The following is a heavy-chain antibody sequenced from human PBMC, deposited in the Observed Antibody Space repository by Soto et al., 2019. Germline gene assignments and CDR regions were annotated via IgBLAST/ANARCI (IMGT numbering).Heavy chain of an antibody. V-gene: IGHV3-48*03. D-gene: IGHD1-20*01. CDR1: GFVFKNYE. CDR3: ARDIDNRDYYYGLDV. J-gene: IGHJ6*02. Sequence: EVQLVESGGGLVQPGGSLRLSCVASGFVFKNYEMNWVCQAPGKGLEWISYISNSGNTIYVADSMRGRFTISRDNAKNSLFLQMNSLRADDTAVYYCARDIDNRDYYYGLDVWGQGTTVTVSS. CDR2: ISNSGNTI.